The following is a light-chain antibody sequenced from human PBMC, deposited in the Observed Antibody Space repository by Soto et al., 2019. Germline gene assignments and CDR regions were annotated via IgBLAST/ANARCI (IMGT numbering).Light chain of an antibody. CDR3: CSYAGSYTL. V-gene: IGLV2-11*01. J-gene: IGLJ3*02. CDR1: SSDVGGYNY. Sequence: QSALTQPRSVSGSPGQSVTISCTGTSSDVGGYNYVSWYQQHPGKAPKHMIYVVSTRPSGVPDRFSGSKSGNTASLTISGRQAEDEADYYCCSYAGSYTLFGGGTKLTVL. CDR2: VVS.